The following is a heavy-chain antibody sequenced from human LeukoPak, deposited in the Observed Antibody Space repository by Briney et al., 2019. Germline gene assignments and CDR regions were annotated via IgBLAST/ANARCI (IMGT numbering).Heavy chain of an antibody. CDR2: INHSGST. CDR3: ARGRPRYDCWSGYYHYFDY. V-gene: IGHV4-34*01. J-gene: IGHJ4*02. CDR1: GGSFSGYY. Sequence: SETLSLTCAVYGGSFSGYYWSWIRQPPGKGLEWIGEINHSGSTNYNPSLKSRVTISVDTSKNQFSLKLSSVTAADTAVYYCARGRPRYDCWSGYYHYFDYWGQGTLVTVSS. D-gene: IGHD3-3*01.